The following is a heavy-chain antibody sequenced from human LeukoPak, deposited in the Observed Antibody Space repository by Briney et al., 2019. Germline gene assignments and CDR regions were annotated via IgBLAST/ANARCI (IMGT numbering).Heavy chain of an antibody. CDR2: IYYSGST. CDR1: GGSISSGGYY. V-gene: IGHV4-31*03. Sequence: SETLSLTCTVSGGSISSGGYYWSWIRQHPGKGLEWIGYIYYSGSTYYNPSLESRVTISVDTSKNQFSLKLSSVTAADTAVYYCARAPKAGYSGSWYYFDYWGQGTLVTVSS. D-gene: IGHD6-13*01. J-gene: IGHJ4*02. CDR3: ARAPKAGYSGSWYYFDY.